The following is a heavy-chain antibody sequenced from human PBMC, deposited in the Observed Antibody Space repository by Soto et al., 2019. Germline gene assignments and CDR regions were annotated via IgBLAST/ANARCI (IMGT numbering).Heavy chain of an antibody. J-gene: IGHJ4*01. Sequence: QVQLQQWGAGLLKPSETLSLTCAVYGGSFSGYYWSWIRQPPGKGLEWIGEINHSGSTNYNPSLKSRVTISVDTSKNQFSLKLSSVTAADTAVYYCARGPHCGSYYRTNRAPFDYCGHGTLVTVSS. D-gene: IGHD1-26*01. CDR2: INHSGST. V-gene: IGHV4-34*01. CDR1: GGSFSGYY. CDR3: ARGPHCGSYYRTNRAPFDY.